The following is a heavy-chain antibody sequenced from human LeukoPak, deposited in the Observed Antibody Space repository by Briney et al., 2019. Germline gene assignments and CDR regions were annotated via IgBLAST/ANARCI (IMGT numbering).Heavy chain of an antibody. D-gene: IGHD4-23*01. V-gene: IGHV3-74*01. Sequence: GGSLRLSCAASGFTFSTYWMHWVRQAPGKGLVWVSRINSDGSSTTYADSVKGRFTISRDNAKNTLYLQMNSLRAEDTAVYYCARSYGGKSGVSYYYGKDVWGQGTTVTVSS. CDR1: GFTFSTYW. CDR2: INSDGSST. CDR3: ARSYGGKSGVSYYYGKDV. J-gene: IGHJ6*02.